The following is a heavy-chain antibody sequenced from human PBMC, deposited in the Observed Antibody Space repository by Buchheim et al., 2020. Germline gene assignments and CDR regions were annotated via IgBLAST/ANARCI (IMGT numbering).Heavy chain of an antibody. CDR1: GGTFSSYA. CDR2: IIPIFGTA. J-gene: IGHJ6*02. Sequence: QVQLVQSGAEVKKPGSSVKVSCTASGGTFSSYAISWVRQAPGQGLEWMGGIIPIFGTAYYAQKFQGRVTITADKSTSTAYMELSSLRSEDTAVYYCARGNGSNFWSGYSKYYYYYGRDVWGQGTT. V-gene: IGHV1-69*06. D-gene: IGHD3-3*01. CDR3: ARGNGSNFWSGYSKYYYYYGRDV.